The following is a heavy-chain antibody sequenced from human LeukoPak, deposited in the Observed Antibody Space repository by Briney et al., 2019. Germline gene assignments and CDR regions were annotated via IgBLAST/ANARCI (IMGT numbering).Heavy chain of an antibody. J-gene: IGHJ4*02. CDR3: ARVQWELLLFDY. V-gene: IGHV4-39*07. CDR2: IYYSGST. CDR1: GGSISSSSYY. D-gene: IGHD1-26*01. Sequence: SETLSLTCTVSGGSISSSSYYWGWIRQPPGKGLEWIGSIYYSGSTYYNPSLKSRVTISVDTSKNQFSLKLSSVTAADTAVYYCARVQWELLLFDYWGQGTLVTVSS.